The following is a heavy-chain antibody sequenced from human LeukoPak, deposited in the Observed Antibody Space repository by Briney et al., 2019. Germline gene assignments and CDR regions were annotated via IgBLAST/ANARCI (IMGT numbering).Heavy chain of an antibody. D-gene: IGHD4-17*01. V-gene: IGHV4-59*01. CDR2: IYYSGST. CDR1: GGSISCYY. CDR3: AREVPDYGDYFDY. J-gene: IGHJ4*02. Sequence: SETLSLTCTVSGGSISCYYWSWIRQPPGKGLEWIGYIYYSGSTNYNPSLKSRVTISVDTSKNQFSLKLSSVTAADTAVYYCAREVPDYGDYFDYWGQGTLVTVSS.